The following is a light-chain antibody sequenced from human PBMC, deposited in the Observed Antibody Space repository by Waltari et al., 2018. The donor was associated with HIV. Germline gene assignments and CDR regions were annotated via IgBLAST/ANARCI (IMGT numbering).Light chain of an antibody. J-gene: IGKJ1*01. CDR1: QSVTSSY. CDR3: QQYGISPRT. Sequence: EIVLTQSPGILSLSPGERATLSCRASQSVTSSYLAWYQQKPGQAPRLLIYGVSSRATGIPDRFSGSGSGTDFTLTISRLEPEDFAVYYCQQYGISPRTFGQGTKVEI. CDR2: GVS. V-gene: IGKV3-20*01.